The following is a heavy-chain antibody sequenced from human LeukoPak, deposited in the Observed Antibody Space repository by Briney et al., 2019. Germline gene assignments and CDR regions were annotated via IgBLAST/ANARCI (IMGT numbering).Heavy chain of an antibody. Sequence: SVKVSCKASGGTFSSYAISWVRQAPGRGLEWMGGIIPIFGTANYAQKFQGRVTITADESTSTAYMELSSLRSEDTAVYYCARGGAIVGATPFDYWGQGTLVTVSS. D-gene: IGHD1-26*01. CDR1: GGTFSSYA. CDR3: ARGGAIVGATPFDY. J-gene: IGHJ4*02. CDR2: IIPIFGTA. V-gene: IGHV1-69*13.